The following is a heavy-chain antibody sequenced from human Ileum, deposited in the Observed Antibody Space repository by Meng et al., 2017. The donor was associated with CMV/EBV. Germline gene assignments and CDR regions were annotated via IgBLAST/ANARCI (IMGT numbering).Heavy chain of an antibody. Sequence: GGSLRLSCAASGFTFSTSTMNWVRQAPGKGLEWVSSVTGVSTYKYYAGSVKGRFTISRDNAKNSLYLQMNSLRAEDTAVYFCARDIPGPPALHAYAMDVWGQGTTVTVSS. J-gene: IGHJ6*02. D-gene: IGHD2-2*01. CDR2: VTGVSTYK. CDR3: ARDIPGPPALHAYAMDV. V-gene: IGHV3-21*01. CDR1: GFTFSTST.